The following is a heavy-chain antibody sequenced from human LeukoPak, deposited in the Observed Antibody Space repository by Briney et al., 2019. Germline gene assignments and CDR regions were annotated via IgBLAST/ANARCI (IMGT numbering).Heavy chain of an antibody. V-gene: IGHV3-15*01. CDR3: TTVWNCGGDCSDAFDI. Sequence: GGSLRLSCAASGFSFNSNAMSWVRQAPGKGLEWVGRIKSKTDGGTTDYAAPVKGRFTISRDDSKNTLYLQMNSLKTEDTAVYYCTTVWNCGGDCSDAFDIWGQGTMVTVSS. J-gene: IGHJ3*02. CDR1: GFSFNSNA. D-gene: IGHD2-21*02. CDR2: IKSKTDGGTT.